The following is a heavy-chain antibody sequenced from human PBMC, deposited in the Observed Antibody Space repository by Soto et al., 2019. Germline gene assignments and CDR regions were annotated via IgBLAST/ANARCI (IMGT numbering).Heavy chain of an antibody. V-gene: IGHV3-21*06. CDR2: ISSTTNYI. J-gene: IGHJ4*02. CDR3: ARESEDLTSNFDY. CDR1: GFTFSEYA. Sequence: EVQLVESGGGLVQPGGSLRLSCEASGFTFSEYAMNWVRQAPGKGLEWVSSISSTTNYIYYGDSMKGRFTISRDNAKNSLYLEMNSLRAEDTAVYYCARESEDLTSNFDYWGQGTLVTVSS.